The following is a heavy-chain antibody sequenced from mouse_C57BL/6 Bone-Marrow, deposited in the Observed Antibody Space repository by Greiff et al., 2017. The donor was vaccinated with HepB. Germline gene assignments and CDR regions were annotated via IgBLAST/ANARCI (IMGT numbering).Heavy chain of an antibody. J-gene: IGHJ1*03. CDR3: ARHGSRHWYFDV. D-gene: IGHD1-1*01. CDR2: ISSGSSTI. CDR1: GFTFSDYG. V-gene: IGHV5-17*01. Sequence: EVKVVESGGGLVKPGGSLKLSCAASGFTFSDYGMHWVRQAPEKGLEWVAYISSGSSTIYYADTVKGRFTISRDNAKNTLFLQMTSLRSEDTAMYYCARHGSRHWYFDVWGTGTTVTVSS.